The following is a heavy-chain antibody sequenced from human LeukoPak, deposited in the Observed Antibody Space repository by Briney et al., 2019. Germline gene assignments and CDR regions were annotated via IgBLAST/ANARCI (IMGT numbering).Heavy chain of an antibody. CDR2: INHSGST. CDR3: ARDPQGIAAAGTGY. D-gene: IGHD6-13*01. V-gene: IGHV4-34*01. CDR1: GVSFSGYY. J-gene: IGHJ4*02. Sequence: PSETLSLTCAVYGVSFSGYYWSWIRQPPGKGLEWIGEINHSGSTNYNPSLKSRVTISVDTSKNQFSLKLSSVTAADTAVYYCARDPQGIAAAGTGYWGQGTLVTVSS.